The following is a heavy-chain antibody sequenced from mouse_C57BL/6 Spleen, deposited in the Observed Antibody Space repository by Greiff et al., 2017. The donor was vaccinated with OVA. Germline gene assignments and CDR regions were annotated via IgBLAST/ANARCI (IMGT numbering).Heavy chain of an antibody. V-gene: IGHV1-69*01. CDR2: IDPSDSYT. J-gene: IGHJ2*01. CDR1: GYTFTSYW. D-gene: IGHD2-1*01. CDR3: ARGRYGNYDY. Sequence: VQGVESGAELVMPGASVKLSCKASGYTFTSYWMHWVKQRPGQGLEWIGVIDPSDSYTNYNQKFKGKSTLTVDKSSSTAYMQLSSLTSEDSAVYYCARGRYGNYDYWGQGTTLTVSS.